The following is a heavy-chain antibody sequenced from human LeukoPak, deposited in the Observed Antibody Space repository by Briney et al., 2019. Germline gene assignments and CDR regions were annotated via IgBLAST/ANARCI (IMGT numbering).Heavy chain of an antibody. J-gene: IGHJ5*02. D-gene: IGHD1-1*01. CDR3: ATVGTTGTRWFDP. CDR2: IFPLDSDT. V-gene: IGHV5-51*01. Sequence: GESLKISCKGSAYTFSTSWIAWVRQLPGKGLEWMGIIFPLDSDTRYSPSLQGQVTISVDKSISTAYLQWSSLKTSDTAIYYCATVGTTGTRWFDPWGQGTLVTVSS. CDR1: AYTFSTSW.